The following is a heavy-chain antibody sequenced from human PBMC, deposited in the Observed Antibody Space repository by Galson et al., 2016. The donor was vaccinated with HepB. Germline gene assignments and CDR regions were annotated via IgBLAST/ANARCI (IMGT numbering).Heavy chain of an antibody. Sequence: QSGAEVKKPGESLKISCKGSGYSFTNYWIGWARQMPGKGLEWMGIIYPGDSDTRYSPSFQGQVTISADKSINTAYLQWSSLKASDTAIYYCEIPTYSNYESDQYYGMDVCGQGSTVTVS. J-gene: IGHJ6*02. CDR3: EIPTYSNYESDQYYGMDV. CDR2: IYPGDSDT. CDR1: GYSFTNYW. V-gene: IGHV5-51*01. D-gene: IGHD4-11*01.